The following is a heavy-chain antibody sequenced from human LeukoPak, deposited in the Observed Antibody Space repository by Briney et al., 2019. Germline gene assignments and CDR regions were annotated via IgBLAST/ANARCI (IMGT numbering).Heavy chain of an antibody. D-gene: IGHD6-13*01. J-gene: IGHJ4*02. CDR1: GFTFSVYA. V-gene: IGHV3-23*01. CDR2: ISGSGDST. CDR3: VRNSGGSAAHPFDY. Sequence: RGSLRLSCAASGFTFSVYAMSWVRQAPGKGLEWVSGISGSGDSTFYADAVKGRFTISRDNSKNTLYLKMNSLRAEDTALYYCVRNSGGSAAHPFDYWGQGTLVTVSS.